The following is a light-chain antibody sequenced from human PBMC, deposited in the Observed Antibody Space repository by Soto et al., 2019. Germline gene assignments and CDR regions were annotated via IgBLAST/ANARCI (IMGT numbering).Light chain of an antibody. CDR1: QTVISTY. V-gene: IGKV3-20*01. Sequence: EIVLTQSPGTLSSSPGERATLSCRASQTVISTYLAWYQQKPGQAPRLLIYGAANRATGIPDRFSGSGSGTDFTLTISRLEPEDFTVYYCQQYGSLPTTFGPGSKVDIK. CDR3: QQYGSLPTT. CDR2: GAA. J-gene: IGKJ3*01.